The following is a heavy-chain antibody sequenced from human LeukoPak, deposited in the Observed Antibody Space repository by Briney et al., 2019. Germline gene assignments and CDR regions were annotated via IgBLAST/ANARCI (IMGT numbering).Heavy chain of an antibody. CDR3: ARQGFPVHCSSNSCPYGNWVDP. Sequence: GESLKISCKGSGYIFTNYWIAWVRQMPGKGLEWMGIIYPVNSDTRYSPSFQGQVTMSVDKSNSIAYLQWSSLEASDTAIYYCARQGFPVHCSSNSCPYGNWVDPLGQGTLVNVSS. V-gene: IGHV5-51*01. D-gene: IGHD2-2*01. CDR1: GYIFTNYW. J-gene: IGHJ5*02. CDR2: IYPVNSDT.